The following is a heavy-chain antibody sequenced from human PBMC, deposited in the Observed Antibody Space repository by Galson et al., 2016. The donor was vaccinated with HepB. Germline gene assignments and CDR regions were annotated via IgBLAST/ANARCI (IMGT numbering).Heavy chain of an antibody. J-gene: IGHJ4*02. CDR1: GFTFTSHW. D-gene: IGHD1-1*01. V-gene: IGHV3-64D*06. CDR3: VKDRGCPNCRYDY. Sequence: SLRLSCAASGFTFTSHWMHWVRQAPGKGLEYVSTVSADGFATYYADSVKGRFTISRDNSKNTQYLQMSSLRPEDTALYYCVKDRGCPNCRYDYWGQGALVTVSS. CDR2: VSADGFAT.